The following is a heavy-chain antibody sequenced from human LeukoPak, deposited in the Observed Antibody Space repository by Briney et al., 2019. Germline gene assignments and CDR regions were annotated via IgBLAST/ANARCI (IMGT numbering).Heavy chain of an antibody. CDR3: VKDDVYYYQCGGYPH. Sequence: PGGSLRLSCSASGFSFSTYAMHWARQAPGKGLEYVSTINGNGGTTYYADSVKGRFIISRDNSKNTLYLQMSSLRAEDTAVYYCVKDDVYYYQCGGYPHWGQGTLLTVSS. D-gene: IGHD3-10*01. CDR2: INGNGGTT. CDR1: GFSFSTYA. J-gene: IGHJ1*01. V-gene: IGHV3-64D*06.